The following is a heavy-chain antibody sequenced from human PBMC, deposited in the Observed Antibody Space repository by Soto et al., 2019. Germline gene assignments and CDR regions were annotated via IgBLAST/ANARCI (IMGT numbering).Heavy chain of an antibody. CDR1: GGSISSGGYY. CDR2: IYYSGST. V-gene: IGHV4-31*03. CDR3: ARERCSGGSCYSGFDP. Sequence: QVQLQESGPGLVKPSQTLSLTCTVSGGSISSGGYYWSWIRQHPGKGLEWIGYIYYSGSTYYNPSLKSRVTISVDTSKNQFSLKLSSVTAADTAVYYCARERCSGGSCYSGFDPWGQGTLVTVSS. D-gene: IGHD2-15*01. J-gene: IGHJ5*02.